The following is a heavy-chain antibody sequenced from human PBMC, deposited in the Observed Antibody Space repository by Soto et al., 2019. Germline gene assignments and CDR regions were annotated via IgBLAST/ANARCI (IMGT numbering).Heavy chain of an antibody. CDR2: INAGNGNT. CDR3: ARAGGLLLWFGESEGAGVFDWFDP. Sequence: QVQLVQSGAEVKKPGASVKVSCKASGYTFTSYAMHWVRQAPGQRLEWMGWINAGNGNTKYSQKFQGRVTITRDTSASTAYMELSSLRSEDTAVYYCARAGGLLLWFGESEGAGVFDWFDPWGQGTLVTVSS. D-gene: IGHD3-10*01. CDR1: GYTFTSYA. J-gene: IGHJ5*02. V-gene: IGHV1-3*01.